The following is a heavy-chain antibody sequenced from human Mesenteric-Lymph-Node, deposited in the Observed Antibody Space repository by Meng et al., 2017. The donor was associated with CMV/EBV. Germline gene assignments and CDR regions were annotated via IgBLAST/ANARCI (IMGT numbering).Heavy chain of an antibody. CDR1: GYTFISYG. Sequence: ASVKVSCKASGYTFISYGISWVRQAPGQGLEWMGWISAYTGSTNYAHKLQGRVTMTRDTSTSTASMELRSLRSDDTAVYYCASLEGSGYYLSHYYYGMGVWGQGTTVTVSS. J-gene: IGHJ6*02. V-gene: IGHV1-18*01. CDR2: ISAYTGST. CDR3: ASLEGSGYYLSHYYYGMGV. D-gene: IGHD3-22*01.